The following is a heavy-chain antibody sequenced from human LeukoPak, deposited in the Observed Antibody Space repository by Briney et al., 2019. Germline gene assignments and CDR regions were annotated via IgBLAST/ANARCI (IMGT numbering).Heavy chain of an antibody. CDR2: ISAYNGNT. V-gene: IGHV1-18*01. D-gene: IGHD5-18*01. CDR1: GYTFTSYG. Sequence: ASVKVSCKASGYTFTSYGISWVRQAPGQGLEWMGWISAYNGNTNYAQKLQGRVTMTTDTSTSTAYIELRSLRSDDTAVYYCAREDTAMACFDYWGQGTLVTVSS. J-gene: IGHJ4*02. CDR3: AREDTAMACFDY.